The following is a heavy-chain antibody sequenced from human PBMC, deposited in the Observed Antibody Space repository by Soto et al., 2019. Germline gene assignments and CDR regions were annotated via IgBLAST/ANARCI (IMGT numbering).Heavy chain of an antibody. CDR3: VRDISGPAERNWFDP. V-gene: IGHV3-21*01. Sequence: VGSLRLSCVTSGMTFADYNMNWVRQAPGKGLEWVSTISRSSTYFYYADSVKGRFTVSRDDAKNSLFLHMGGLTTDDTGVYFCVRDISGPAERNWFDPWGQGTLVTVSS. CDR1: GMTFADYN. J-gene: IGHJ5*02. D-gene: IGHD6-19*01. CDR2: ISRSSTYF.